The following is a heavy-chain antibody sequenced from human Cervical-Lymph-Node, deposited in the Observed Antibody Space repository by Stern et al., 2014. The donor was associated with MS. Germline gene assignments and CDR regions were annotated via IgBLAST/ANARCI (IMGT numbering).Heavy chain of an antibody. J-gene: IGHJ5*01. CDR2: VIPLLDIA. CDR3: ARDDYGDHNWFDS. V-gene: IGHV1-69*04. D-gene: IGHD4-17*01. CDR1: GGTFKKYA. Sequence: QVQLVQSGAEVKKPGSSVNVSCKTSGGTFKKYAISWVRQAPGQGLEWMGRVIPLLDIAKTAQKFQGRVTITADKSTSTDYMELSNLTSEDTAVYYCARDDYGDHNWFDSWGQGTLVTVSS.